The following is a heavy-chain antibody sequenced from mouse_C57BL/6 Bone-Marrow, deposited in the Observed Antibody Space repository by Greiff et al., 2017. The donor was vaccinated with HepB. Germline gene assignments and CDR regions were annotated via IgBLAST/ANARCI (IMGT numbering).Heavy chain of an antibody. CDR1: GFTFSDYY. CDR3: ARSYGNYWAMDY. J-gene: IGHJ4*01. V-gene: IGHV5-12*01. CDR2: ISNGGGST. Sequence: EVKLMESGGGLVQPGGSLKLSCAASGFTFSDYYMYWVRQTPEKRLEWVAYISNGGGSTYYPDTVKGRFTISRDNAKNTLYLQMSRLKSEDTAMYYCARSYGNYWAMDYWGQGTSVTVSS. D-gene: IGHD2-10*02.